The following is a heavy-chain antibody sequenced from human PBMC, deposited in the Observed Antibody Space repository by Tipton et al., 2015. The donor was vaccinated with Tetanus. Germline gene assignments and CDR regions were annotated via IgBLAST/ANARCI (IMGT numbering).Heavy chain of an antibody. CDR1: GFTFRNYW. Sequence: SLRLSCAASGFTFRNYWMHWVRQAPGKGLQWVASISSTSSYIYYADSLKGRFTISRDNTKNSLYLQINSLRAEDAALYYCVSGRTLDYWGQGTLVTVSS. J-gene: IGHJ4*02. V-gene: IGHV3-21*06. D-gene: IGHD1-26*01. CDR3: VSGRTLDY. CDR2: ISSTSSYI.